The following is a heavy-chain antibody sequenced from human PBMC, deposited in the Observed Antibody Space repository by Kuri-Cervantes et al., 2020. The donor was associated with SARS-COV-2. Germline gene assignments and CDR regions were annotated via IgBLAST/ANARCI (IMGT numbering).Heavy chain of an antibody. Sequence: SVKVSCKASGGTFSSYAISWVRQAPGQGLEWMGRIIPILGTANYAQKFQGRVTITADKSTSTAYMELSSLRSEDTAMYYCASRRGYSYGIAVGDAFDIWGQGTMVTVSS. J-gene: IGHJ3*02. CDR2: IIPILGTA. CDR1: GGTFSSYA. V-gene: IGHV1-69*04. D-gene: IGHD5-18*01. CDR3: ASRRGYSYGIAVGDAFDI.